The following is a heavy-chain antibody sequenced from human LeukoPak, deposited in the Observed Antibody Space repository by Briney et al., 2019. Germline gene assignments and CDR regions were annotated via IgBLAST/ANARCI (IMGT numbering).Heavy chain of an antibody. J-gene: IGHJ5*02. CDR1: GFTFSSYS. V-gene: IGHV3-21*01. Sequence: GGSLRLSCAASGFTFSSYSMNWVRQAPGKGLEWVSSISSSSSYIYYADSVKGRFTISRDNAKNSLYLQMNSLRAEDTAVYYCAKDRGGLFDPWGQGTLVTVSS. CDR2: ISSSSSYI. CDR3: AKDRGGLFDP. D-gene: IGHD3-16*01.